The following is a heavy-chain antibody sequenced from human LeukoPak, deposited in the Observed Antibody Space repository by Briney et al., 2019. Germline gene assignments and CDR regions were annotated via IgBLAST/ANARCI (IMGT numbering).Heavy chain of an antibody. CDR3: AKDRSPYYLDF. J-gene: IGHJ4*02. Sequence: GGSLRLSCAASGFTFSSYATSWVRQAPGKGLEWVSAISGSGGSTYYADSVKGRFTISRDTSKKTLYLQMNSLRAEGTAVYFSAKDRSPYYLDFGGQGTLVTVSS. CDR2: ISGSGGST. CDR1: GFTFSSYA. V-gene: IGHV3-23*01.